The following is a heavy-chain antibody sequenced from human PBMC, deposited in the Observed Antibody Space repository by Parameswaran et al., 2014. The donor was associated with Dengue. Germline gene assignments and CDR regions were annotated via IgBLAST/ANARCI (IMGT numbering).Heavy chain of an antibody. J-gene: IGHJ4*02. Sequence: WIRQPPGKGLEWISYISDDSSYTDYADSVKGRFTISRDNAKNSLYLQMNSLRAEDTAVYYCGRGDILTDLWGQGTLVTVSS. CDR2: ISDDSSYT. D-gene: IGHD3-9*01. V-gene: IGHV3-11*05. CDR3: GRGDILTDL.